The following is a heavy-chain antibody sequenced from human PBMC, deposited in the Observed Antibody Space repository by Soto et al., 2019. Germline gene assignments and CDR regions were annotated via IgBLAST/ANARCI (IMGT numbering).Heavy chain of an antibody. J-gene: IGHJ4*02. CDR2: VVLKDGDS. D-gene: IGHD2-21*01. CDR1: GYTLTKYY. Sequence: ASVKVACKPPGYTLTKYYIHWVGQARERRVEWVFGVVLKDGDSSTQQSFQGSVTITRDTSNSTVYMELSLMRSDDTDVKYCARDHYGGLDYWGQGTRVTVSS. V-gene: IGHV1-2*02. CDR3: ARDHYGGLDY.